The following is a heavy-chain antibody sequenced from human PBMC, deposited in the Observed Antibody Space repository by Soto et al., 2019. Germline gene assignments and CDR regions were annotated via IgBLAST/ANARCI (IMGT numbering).Heavy chain of an antibody. J-gene: IGHJ5*02. CDR2: INTDGSST. CDR1: GLTFNRYW. D-gene: IGHD2-15*01. CDR3: AREFCSGGNCYTYYFDP. V-gene: IGHV3-74*01. Sequence: SLRLSCAASGLTFNRYWMHWVRHAPGKGLVWVSHINTDGSSTNYADSVKGRFTISRDNAKSTLFLQMNSLRGEDTAVYYCAREFCSGGNCYTYYFDPWGQGIPVTVSS.